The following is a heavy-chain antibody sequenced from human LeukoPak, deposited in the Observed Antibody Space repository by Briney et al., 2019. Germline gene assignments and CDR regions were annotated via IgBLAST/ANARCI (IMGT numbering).Heavy chain of an antibody. D-gene: IGHD1-1*01. CDR3: ARETGTPPAKRFDP. CDR1: GYTFTTYG. CDR2: ISAYNGNT. J-gene: IGHJ5*02. Sequence: ASVKVSCKASGYTFTTYGISWVRQAPGQGLEWMGWISAYNGNTNYAQKLQGRVTMTTDTSTSKAYMELRSLRSDDTAVYYCARETGTPPAKRFDPWGQGTLVTVSS. V-gene: IGHV1-18*01.